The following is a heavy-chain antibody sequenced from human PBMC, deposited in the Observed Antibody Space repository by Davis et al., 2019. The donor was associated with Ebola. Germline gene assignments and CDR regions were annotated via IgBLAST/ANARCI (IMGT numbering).Heavy chain of an antibody. CDR3: VKLDLPLDV. V-gene: IGHV3-23*01. CDR2: INDRGTST. Sequence: PGGSLRLSCAASGFSLNTYAMNWVRQAPGKGLEWVSSINDRGTSTYYADFVKGRFVISRDNSKSTLDLQMNSLRVEDTAVYFCVKLDLPLDVWGQGTTVTVSS. CDR1: GFSLNTYA. J-gene: IGHJ6*02.